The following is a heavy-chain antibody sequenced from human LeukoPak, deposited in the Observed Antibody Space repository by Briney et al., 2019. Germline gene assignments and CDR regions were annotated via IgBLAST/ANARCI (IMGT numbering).Heavy chain of an antibody. CDR1: GFTFSDYY. CDR3: ASWSSRGMDV. J-gene: IGHJ6*02. V-gene: IGHV3-11*06. CDR2: ISSSSSYT. Sequence: GGSLRLSCAASGFTFSDYYMSWIRQAPGKGLEWVSYISSSSSYTKYADSVKGRFTISRDNAKNSLYLQMNSLRAEDTAVYYCASWSSRGMDVWGQGTTVTVSS.